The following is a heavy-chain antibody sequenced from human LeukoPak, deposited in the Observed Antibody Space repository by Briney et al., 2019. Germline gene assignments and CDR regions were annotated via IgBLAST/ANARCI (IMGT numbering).Heavy chain of an antibody. Sequence: GGSLRLSCAASGFTFSNYWMHWVRHAPGKGLVWVSRINSDGSSTTNADSVKGRFTISRDNAKNTLYLQMNSLRAEDTAVYYCVRVVAGNFDYWGQGTLVTVSP. CDR1: GFTFSNYW. V-gene: IGHV3-74*01. CDR3: VRVVAGNFDY. J-gene: IGHJ4*02. CDR2: INSDGSST. D-gene: IGHD6-19*01.